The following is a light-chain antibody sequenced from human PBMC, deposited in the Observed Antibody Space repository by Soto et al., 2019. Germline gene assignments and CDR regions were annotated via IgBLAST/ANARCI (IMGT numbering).Light chain of an antibody. V-gene: IGLV2-14*01. J-gene: IGLJ1*01. CDR3: SSYTSSSTLCV. CDR2: EVS. CDR1: SSDVGGYNY. Sequence: QSVLTQPASVSGSPGQSITISCTGTSSDVGGYNYVSWYQQHPGKAPKLMIYEVSNRPSGVSNRFSGSKSGNTASLTISGLQAEHEADYYCSSYTSSSTLCVFGTGTKLTVL.